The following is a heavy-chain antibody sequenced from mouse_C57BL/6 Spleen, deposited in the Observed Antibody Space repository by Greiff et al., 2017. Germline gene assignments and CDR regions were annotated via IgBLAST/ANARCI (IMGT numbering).Heavy chain of an antibody. J-gene: IGHJ2*01. CDR3: ARSLRGDYFGY. Sequence: QVQLQQPGAELVRPGSSVKLSCKASGYTFTSYWMHWVKQRPIQGLEWIGNIDPSDSETHYNQKFKDKATLTVDKSSSTAYMQLSSLTSEDSAVYYCARSLRGDYFGYWGQGTTLTVSS. D-gene: IGHD1-1*01. V-gene: IGHV1-52*01. CDR1: GYTFTSYW. CDR2: IDPSDSET.